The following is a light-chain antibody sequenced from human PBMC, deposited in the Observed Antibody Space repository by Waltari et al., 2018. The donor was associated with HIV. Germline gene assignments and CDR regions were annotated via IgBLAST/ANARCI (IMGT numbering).Light chain of an antibody. J-gene: IGKJ1*01. V-gene: IGKV1-NL1*01. CDR3: QQYYKTPRT. CDR2: DAS. Sequence: DIQMTQSPSSLSASVGDRVTITCRASQGITNSLAWYQQGPGRAPRLLLYDASRLERGFPSRFTGSESATDYTLTITSLQPEDSATYYCQQYYKTPRTFGRGTRVE. CDR1: QGITNS.